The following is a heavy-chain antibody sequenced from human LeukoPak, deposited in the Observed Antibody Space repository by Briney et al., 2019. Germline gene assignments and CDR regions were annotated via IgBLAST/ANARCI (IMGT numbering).Heavy chain of an antibody. D-gene: IGHD3-9*01. CDR3: ARDHGIRYFDWLPPDYYYYYYMDV. CDR2: ISSSSSTI. CDR1: GFTFSSYS. J-gene: IGHJ6*03. Sequence: GGSLRLSCAASGFTFSSYSMNWVRQAPGKGLEWVSYISSSSSTIYYADSVKGRFTISRDNAKNSLYLQMNSLRAEDTAVYYCARDHGIRYFDWLPPDYYYYYYMDVWGKGTTVTVSS. V-gene: IGHV3-48*01.